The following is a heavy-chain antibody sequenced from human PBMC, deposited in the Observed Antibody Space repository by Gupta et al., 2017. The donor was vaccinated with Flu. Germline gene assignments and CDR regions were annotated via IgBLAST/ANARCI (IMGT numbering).Heavy chain of an antibody. D-gene: IGHD3-3*01. J-gene: IGHJ3*01. Sequence: QVQLVESGGGVVQPGGSLTLSCVVAGFSITNYGMHWVRQAPGKGLEWVAVISHDGSKKVYIDSGRGRFTISRDNPENTLYLQLSSLRTEDAALYYCAKLRGATIYDSFDVWGHGTMVTVSS. CDR2: ISHDGSKK. V-gene: IGHV3-30*18. CDR1: GFSITNYG. CDR3: AKLRGATIYDSFDV.